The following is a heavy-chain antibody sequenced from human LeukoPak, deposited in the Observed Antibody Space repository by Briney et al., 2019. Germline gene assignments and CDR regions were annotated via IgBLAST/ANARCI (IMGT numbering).Heavy chain of an antibody. D-gene: IGHD3-10*02. CDR2: IYTSGST. J-gene: IGHJ4*02. CDR3: ARGYYGRGDY. Sequence: PSQTLSLTCTVSGDSISSGSYYWSWIRQPAGKGLEWVGRIYTSGSTNYNPSLKSRVSISVDTSKNQFSLKLSSVTAAGTAVYYCARGYYGRGDYWGQGTLVTVSS. V-gene: IGHV4-61*02. CDR1: GDSISSGSYY.